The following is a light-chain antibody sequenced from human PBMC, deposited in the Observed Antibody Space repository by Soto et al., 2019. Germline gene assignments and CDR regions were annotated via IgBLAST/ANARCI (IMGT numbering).Light chain of an antibody. CDR2: AAS. CDR3: QQYGNSPRT. V-gene: IGKV3-20*01. J-gene: IGKJ1*01. CDR1: QSVRNNY. Sequence: EIALTQSPGTLSLSPGERATLSCRASQSVRNNYLAWYQQRPGQAPRLLIYAASSRATGIPDRVSGSGSGTDFTLTISRLEPEDFEVYYCQQYGNSPRTFGQGTKVDI.